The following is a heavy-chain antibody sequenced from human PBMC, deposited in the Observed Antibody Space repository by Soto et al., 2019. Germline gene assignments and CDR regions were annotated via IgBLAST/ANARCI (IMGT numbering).Heavy chain of an antibody. D-gene: IGHD3-16*02. CDR2: IFPKFGTT. Sequence: SVKVSCKASGDTDTNYVISWVRQAPGQGLEWMGGIFPKFGTTYSAQKLQDRLTITADESTSTVYMQLSSLRLDDTAVYYCEAETTFGKLSVVWGQGTTVTVCS. CDR1: GDTDTNYV. V-gene: IGHV1-69*13. J-gene: IGHJ6*02. CDR3: EAETTFGKLSVV.